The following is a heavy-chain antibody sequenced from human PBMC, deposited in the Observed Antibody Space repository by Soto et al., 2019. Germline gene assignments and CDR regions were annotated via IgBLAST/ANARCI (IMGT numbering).Heavy chain of an antibody. CDR1: GFTISSHY. V-gene: IGHV3-53*01. J-gene: IGHJ3*02. D-gene: IGHD2-15*01. Sequence: EVQLVESGGGLIQPGGSLRLSCAASGFTISSHYMTWVRQAPGMGLEWVSLIYRGGRRYYADSVKGRFTSSRDRSKNTLLLQEDSLRAEYTAVYFCASMKVSAGLWWDGSFDSWGQGTMVSVS. CDR3: ASMKVSAGLWWDGSFDS. CDR2: IYRGGRR.